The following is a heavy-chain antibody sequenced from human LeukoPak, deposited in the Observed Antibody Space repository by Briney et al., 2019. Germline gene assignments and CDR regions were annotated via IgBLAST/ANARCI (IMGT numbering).Heavy chain of an antibody. CDR2: IRYDGGKK. CDR3: AKTGSWGSSNYYFDY. J-gene: IGHJ4*02. CDR1: GFTFSSYG. D-gene: IGHD2-15*01. Sequence: GGSLRLSCAASGFTFSSYGMHWVRQAPGKGLEWVAFIRYDGGKKYYADSVKGRFTISRDNSKNTLCLQMNSLRAEDTALYYCAKTGSWGSSNYYFDYWGQGTLVTVSS. V-gene: IGHV3-30*02.